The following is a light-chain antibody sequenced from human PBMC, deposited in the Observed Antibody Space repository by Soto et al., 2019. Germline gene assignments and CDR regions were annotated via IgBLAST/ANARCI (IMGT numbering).Light chain of an antibody. CDR2: EVS. V-gene: IGLV2-14*01. CDR1: SSDVGGYNY. Sequence: QSVLTQPASVSGSPGQSITISCTGTSSDVGGYNYVSWYQQHPGKAPKLMIYEVSNRPSGVSSRFSGSKSGNTASLTISGLQAEDEADYYCSSYTSSSIWVFGGGTKLTVL. CDR3: SSYTSSSIWV. J-gene: IGLJ3*02.